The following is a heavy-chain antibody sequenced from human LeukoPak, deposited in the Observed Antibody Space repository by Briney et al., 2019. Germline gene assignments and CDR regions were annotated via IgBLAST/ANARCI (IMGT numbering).Heavy chain of an antibody. D-gene: IGHD6-19*01. CDR2: INHSGST. Sequence: SETLSLTCAVYGGSFSGYYWSWIRQPPGKGLEWTGEINHSGSTNYNPSLKSRVTISVDTSKNQFSLKLSSVTAADTAVYYCARGRAGRRPPWYFDLWGRGTLVTVSS. CDR3: ARGRAGRRPPWYFDL. V-gene: IGHV4-34*01. J-gene: IGHJ2*01. CDR1: GGSFSGYY.